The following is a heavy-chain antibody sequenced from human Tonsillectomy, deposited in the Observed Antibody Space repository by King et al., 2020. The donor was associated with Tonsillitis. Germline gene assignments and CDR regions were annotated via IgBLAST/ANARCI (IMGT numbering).Heavy chain of an antibody. V-gene: IGHV4-31*03. CDR1: GGSFSSGGYY. CDR3: ARLGNQGAFDI. D-gene: IGHD1-1*01. CDR2: IYDSGNT. J-gene: IGHJ3*02. Sequence: VQLQESGPGLVKPSQTLSLTCTVSGGSFSSGGYYWSWIRQHPGKGLEWIGNIYDSGNTFYNSSLKSRVTVSVDTSKNEFSLKLSSVTAADTAVYYCARLGNQGAFDIWGQGTMVTVSS.